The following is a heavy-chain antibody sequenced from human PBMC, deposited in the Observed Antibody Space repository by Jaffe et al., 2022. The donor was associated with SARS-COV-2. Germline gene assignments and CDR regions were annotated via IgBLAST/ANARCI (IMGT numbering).Heavy chain of an antibody. D-gene: IGHD1-26*01. CDR2: IYSGGST. V-gene: IGHV3-53*01. Sequence: EVQLVESGGGLIQPGGSLRLSCAASGFTVSSNYMSWVRQAPGKGLEWVSVIYSGGSTYYADSVKGRFTISRDNSKNTLYLQMNSLRAEDTAVYYCAREGDFGGSDYFDYWGQGTLVTVSS. CDR1: GFTVSSNY. CDR3: AREGDFGGSDYFDY. J-gene: IGHJ4*02.